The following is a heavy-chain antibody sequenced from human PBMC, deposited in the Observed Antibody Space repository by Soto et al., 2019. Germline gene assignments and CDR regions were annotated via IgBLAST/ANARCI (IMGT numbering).Heavy chain of an antibody. CDR2: MYNTGST. CDR3: ARHTPAISISDH. D-gene: IGHD2-15*01. V-gene: IGHV4-59*01. CDR1: GGSISGYY. J-gene: IGHJ4*02. Sequence: SETLSLTCTVSGGSISGYYWSWIRQPPGKGLEWIGYMYNTGSTVYNPSFKSRVTISVDTPKNQFSLKLSSVTAADTAVYYCARHTPAISISDHWGQGTLVTVSS.